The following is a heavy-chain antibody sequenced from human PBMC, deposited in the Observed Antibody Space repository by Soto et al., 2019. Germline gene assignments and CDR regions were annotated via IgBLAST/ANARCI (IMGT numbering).Heavy chain of an antibody. D-gene: IGHD2-15*01. Sequence: SVKVSCKASGGTFSSYAISWVRQAPGQGLEWMGGIIPIFGTANYAQKFQGRVTITADESTSTAYMELSSLRSEDTAVYYCARDLSSNVVPRYVDYWGQGTLVTVSS. CDR3: ARDLSSNVVPRYVDY. CDR1: GGTFSSYA. J-gene: IGHJ4*02. CDR2: IIPIFGTA. V-gene: IGHV1-69*13.